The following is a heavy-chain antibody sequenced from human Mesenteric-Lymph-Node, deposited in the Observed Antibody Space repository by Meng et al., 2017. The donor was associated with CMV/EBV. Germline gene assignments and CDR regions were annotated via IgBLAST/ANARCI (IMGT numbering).Heavy chain of an antibody. Sequence: SGGTISSGDYYWSWIRLHPGKGLEWIGYSYKSGNTYYNASLRSRLSISVDTSENQFSLKLSSVTAADTAVYYCARRYCSKTSCPFDYWGQGILVTVSS. CDR3: ARRYCSKTSCPFDY. D-gene: IGHD2-2*01. CDR1: GGTISSGDYY. V-gene: IGHV4-31*02. J-gene: IGHJ4*02. CDR2: SYKSGNT.